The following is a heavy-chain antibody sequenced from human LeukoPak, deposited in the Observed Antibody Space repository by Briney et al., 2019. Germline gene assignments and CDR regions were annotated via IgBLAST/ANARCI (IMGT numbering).Heavy chain of an antibody. J-gene: IGHJ4*02. D-gene: IGHD5-12*01. Sequence: ASVKVSCKASGYTFTGYYIHWARQTPGQGLEWMGRFSPNSGGTNYAQKFQARVTMTRDTSISTAYMELTGLTSDDTAVYYCAKDQKWPPLWDYWGQGTLVTVSS. CDR2: FSPNSGGT. CDR1: GYTFTGYY. CDR3: AKDQKWPPLWDY. V-gene: IGHV1-2*06.